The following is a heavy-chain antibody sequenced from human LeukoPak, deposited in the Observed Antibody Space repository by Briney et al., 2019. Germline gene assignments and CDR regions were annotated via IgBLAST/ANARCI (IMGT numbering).Heavy chain of an antibody. CDR2: ISYDGTNK. J-gene: IGHJ4*02. CDR1: GFTFSSYG. Sequence: GGSLRLSCAASGFTFSSYGMNWVRQAPGKGLEWVAVISYDGTNKFYVDSLRGRFTISRDNSKNTLYLQMNSLRAEDTAVCYCAKDGYYGSGTYPDYWGQGTLVTVSS. D-gene: IGHD3-10*01. CDR3: AKDGYYGSGTYPDY. V-gene: IGHV3-30*18.